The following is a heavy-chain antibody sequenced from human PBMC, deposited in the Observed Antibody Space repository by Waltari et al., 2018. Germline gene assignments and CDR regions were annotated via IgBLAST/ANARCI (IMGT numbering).Heavy chain of an antibody. CDR2: IYYSGGT. V-gene: IGHV4-59*01. Sequence: QVQLQESGPGLVKPSETLSITCTFSGGSISSYYCSWIRQPPGKGLEWIGDIYYSGGTNYNPSLKSRVTISVETSKNQFSLKLSSVTAADTAVYYCARAEWLGAFDIWGQGTMVTVSS. J-gene: IGHJ3*02. CDR3: ARAEWLGAFDI. D-gene: IGHD3-3*01. CDR1: GGSISSYY.